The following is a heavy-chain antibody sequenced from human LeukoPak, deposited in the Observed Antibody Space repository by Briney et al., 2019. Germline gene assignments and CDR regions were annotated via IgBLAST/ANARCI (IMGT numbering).Heavy chain of an antibody. CDR2: IYSGGNT. CDR1: GFTISSSY. V-gene: IGHV3-53*01. J-gene: IGHJ4*02. CDR3: ARAYCSTTSCYPHLFDY. Sequence: GGSLRLSCAASGFTISSSYMSWVRQAPGKGLEWVSLIYSGGNTDHADSVKGRFTISRDNSKSTLYFQMKSLRAEDTAVYYCARAYCSTTSCYPHLFDYWGQGTLVTVSS. D-gene: IGHD2-2*01.